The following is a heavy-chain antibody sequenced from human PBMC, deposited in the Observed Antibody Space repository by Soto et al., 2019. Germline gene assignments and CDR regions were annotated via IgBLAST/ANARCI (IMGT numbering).Heavy chain of an antibody. CDR3: ARGPPYYYDSSGYYGFDY. Sequence: SETLSLTCTVSGGSISSYYWSWIRQPPGKGLEWIGYIYYSGSTNYSPSLKSRVTISVDTSKNQFSLKLSSVTAADTAVYYCARGPPYYYDSSGYYGFDYWGQGTLVTVSS. J-gene: IGHJ4*02. CDR2: IYYSGST. V-gene: IGHV4-59*01. CDR1: GGSISSYY. D-gene: IGHD3-22*01.